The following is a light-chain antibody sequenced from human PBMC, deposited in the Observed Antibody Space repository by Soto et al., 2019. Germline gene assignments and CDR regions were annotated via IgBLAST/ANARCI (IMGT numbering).Light chain of an antibody. J-gene: IGLJ1*01. CDR1: SSNIGDYY. CDR3: GTWDPRLSEGV. Sequence: QSVLTQLPSVSAAPGHNVTISCSGSSSNIGDYYVSWYQQLPGTAPKLLIYDNHNRPSGIPDRFSGSKSGTSATLGITGLQPGDAADYYCGTWDPRLSEGVFGSGTKVTV. CDR2: DNH. V-gene: IGLV1-51*01.